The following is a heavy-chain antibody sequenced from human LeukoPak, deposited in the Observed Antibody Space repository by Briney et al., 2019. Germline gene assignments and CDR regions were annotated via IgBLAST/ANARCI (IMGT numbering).Heavy chain of an antibody. CDR3: ARDSSSGYHGN. J-gene: IGHJ4*02. CDR1: GGSISSYY. V-gene: IGHV4-59*12. Sequence: SSETLSLTCTVSGGSISSYYWSWIRQPPGKGPEWIGYIYYSGSTNYNPSLKSRVTISVDTSKNQFSLKLSSVTAADTAVCYCARDSSSGYHGNWGQGTLVTVSS. CDR2: IYYSGST. D-gene: IGHD3-22*01.